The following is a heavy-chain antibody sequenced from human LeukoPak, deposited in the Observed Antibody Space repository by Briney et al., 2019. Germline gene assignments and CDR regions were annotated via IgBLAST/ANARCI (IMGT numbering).Heavy chain of an antibody. V-gene: IGHV1-18*01. CDR3: ARASGYSSCCPDY. D-gene: IGHD6-19*01. Sequence: GASVKVSCKASGYTFTSYGISWVRQAPGQGLEWMGWISAYNGNTNYAQKFQGRVTMTRDTSISTAYMELSRLRSDDTAVYYCARASGYSSCCPDYWGQGTLVTVSS. CDR2: ISAYNGNT. J-gene: IGHJ4*02. CDR1: GYTFTSYG.